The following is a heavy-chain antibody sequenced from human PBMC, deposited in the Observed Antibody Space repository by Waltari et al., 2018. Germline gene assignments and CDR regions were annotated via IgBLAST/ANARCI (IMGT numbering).Heavy chain of an antibody. CDR3: AREFSDIVVVPAGPAALDY. CDR1: GGSISSYY. CDR2: IYTSGST. Sequence: QVQLQESGPGLVKPSETLSLTCTVSGGSISSYYWSWIRQPAGKGLEWIGRIYTSGSTNYNPSLKSRVTMSVDTSKNQFSLKLSSVTAADTAVYYCAREFSDIVVVPAGPAALDYWGQGTLVTVSS. D-gene: IGHD2-2*01. J-gene: IGHJ4*02. V-gene: IGHV4-4*07.